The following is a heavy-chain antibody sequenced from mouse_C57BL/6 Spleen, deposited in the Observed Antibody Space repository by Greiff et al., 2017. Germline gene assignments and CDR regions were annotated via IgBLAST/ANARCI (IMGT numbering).Heavy chain of an antibody. D-gene: IGHD3-2*02. CDR1: GYTITDYN. CDR2: INPNNGGT. Sequence: VQLQQSGPELVKPGASVKIPCKASGYTITDYNMDWVKQSHGKSLEWIGDINPNNGGTIYNQKFKGKATLTVDKSSSTAYMELRSLTSEDTAVYYCARSGQLRLYYYAMDYWGQGTSVTVSS. V-gene: IGHV1-18*01. CDR3: ARSGQLRLYYYAMDY. J-gene: IGHJ4*01.